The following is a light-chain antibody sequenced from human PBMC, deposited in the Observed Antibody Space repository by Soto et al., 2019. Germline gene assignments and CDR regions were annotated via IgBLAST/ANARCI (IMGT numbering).Light chain of an antibody. CDR2: GAS. J-gene: IGKJ5*01. CDR1: QSVSSN. Sequence: EIVMTQSPATLSVSPGERATLSCRASQSVSSNLAWYQQKPGQAPRLLIYGASTRATGIPARFSGSGSGTEFTLTISSLQSEDFAVYYCQQYNNWLLITFGXGTRLEIK. CDR3: QQYNNWLLIT. V-gene: IGKV3-15*01.